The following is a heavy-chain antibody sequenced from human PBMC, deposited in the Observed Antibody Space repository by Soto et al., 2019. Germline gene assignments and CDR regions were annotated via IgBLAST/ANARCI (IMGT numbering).Heavy chain of an antibody. CDR3: AKGLRYFDI. V-gene: IGHV3-30*18. Sequence: ESGGGVVQPGRSLRLSCAASGFTFSSYGMHWVRQAPGKGLEWVAVISYDGSNKYYADSVKGRFTISRDNSKNTLYLQMNSLRDEDTAVYYCAKGLRYFDIWGQGTMVTVSS. J-gene: IGHJ3*02. D-gene: IGHD4-17*01. CDR1: GFTFSSYG. CDR2: ISYDGSNK.